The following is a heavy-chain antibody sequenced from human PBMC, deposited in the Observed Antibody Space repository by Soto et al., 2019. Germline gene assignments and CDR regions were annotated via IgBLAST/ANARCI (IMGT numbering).Heavy chain of an antibody. CDR1: GYTFTSYG. Sequence: QVQLVQSGAEVKKPGASVKVSCKASGYTFTSYGISWVRQAPGQGLEWMGWISAYNGNTNYAQKLQGRVTMTTDTSTSTAYMELRSLRSDDTAVYYCASYTAAYYDSSGYYVDYWGQGTLATVSS. D-gene: IGHD3-22*01. J-gene: IGHJ4*02. V-gene: IGHV1-18*01. CDR3: ASYTAAYYDSSGYYVDY. CDR2: ISAYNGNT.